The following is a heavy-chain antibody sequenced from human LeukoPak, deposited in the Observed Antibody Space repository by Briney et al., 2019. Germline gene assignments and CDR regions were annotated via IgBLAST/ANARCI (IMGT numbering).Heavy chain of an antibody. Sequence: SETLSLTCTVSSGSISGYYWSWIRQPPGKGLEWIGHILYSGSTSYNPSLKSRVTISVDTSKNQFSLKLSSVTAADTAAYYCARSGSTAFDYWGQGTLVTVSS. D-gene: IGHD1-26*01. J-gene: IGHJ4*02. CDR3: ARSGSTAFDY. V-gene: IGHV4-59*01. CDR1: SGSISGYY. CDR2: ILYSGST.